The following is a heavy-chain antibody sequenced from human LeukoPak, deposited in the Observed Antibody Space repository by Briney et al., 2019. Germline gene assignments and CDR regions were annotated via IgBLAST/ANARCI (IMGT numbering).Heavy chain of an antibody. J-gene: IGHJ4*02. D-gene: IGHD3-10*01. Sequence: GGSLRLSCAASGFTFSSYSMNWVRQAPGKGLEWVSYISSSGSTIYYADSVKGRFTISRDNAKNSLYLQMNSLRAEDTAVYYCARIYFGSGLCDHWGQGTLITVSS. CDR1: GFTFSSYS. CDR2: ISSSGSTI. V-gene: IGHV3-48*04. CDR3: ARIYFGSGLCDH.